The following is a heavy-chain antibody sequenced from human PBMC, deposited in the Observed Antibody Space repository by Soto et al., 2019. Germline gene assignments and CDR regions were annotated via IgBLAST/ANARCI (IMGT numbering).Heavy chain of an antibody. CDR2: IKKDGSEK. CDR3: ASRPPGTKYLGVLDH. CDR1: GFTFSTYW. J-gene: IGHJ4*02. D-gene: IGHD1-26*01. Sequence: GGSLRLSCATSGFTFSTYWMTWVRQAPGKGLEWVASIKKDGSEKYYVDSVKGRFTISRDNARNSLYLQMYSLRADDTAVYYCASRPPGTKYLGVLDHWGQGTLVTVSS. V-gene: IGHV3-7*03.